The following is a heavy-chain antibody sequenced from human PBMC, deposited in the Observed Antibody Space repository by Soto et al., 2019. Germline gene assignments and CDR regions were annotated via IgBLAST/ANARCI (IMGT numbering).Heavy chain of an antibody. Sequence: QVQLVQSGAEVKKPGASVKVSCRASGYTFTDYYIHWLRQAPGQGLDWMGWINPYSGDTNCAQKFQVWVTMTRDTSVGTVHMKLSSLKSDDTAVYYCARGPSTADFDSWGQGTLVTVSS. CDR2: INPYSGDT. J-gene: IGHJ4*02. CDR1: GYTFTDYY. V-gene: IGHV1-2*04. D-gene: IGHD1-1*01. CDR3: ARGPSTADFDS.